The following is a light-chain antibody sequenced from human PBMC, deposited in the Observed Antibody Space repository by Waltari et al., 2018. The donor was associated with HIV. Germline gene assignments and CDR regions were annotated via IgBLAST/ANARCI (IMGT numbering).Light chain of an antibody. CDR1: SLRSSY. Sequence: SSELTQDPAVSVALGQTVRITCQGDSLRSSYASWYQQKPGQAPVLVIYGKNNRPSGIPDRFSGSSSGNTASLTITGAQAEDEADYYCNSRDSSGNHVVFGGGTKLTAL. J-gene: IGLJ2*01. V-gene: IGLV3-19*01. CDR3: NSRDSSGNHVV. CDR2: GKN.